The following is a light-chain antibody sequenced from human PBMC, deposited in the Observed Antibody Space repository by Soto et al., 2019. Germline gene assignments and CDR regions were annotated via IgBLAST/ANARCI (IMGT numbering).Light chain of an antibody. CDR1: SSNIGSNY. CDR3: ASGDDCLSSL. J-gene: IGLJ2*01. CDR2: RNN. V-gene: IGLV1-47*01. Sequence: QSVLTQPPSASGTPGQRVTISCSGSSSNIGSNYVYWYQQLPATAPQLLIYRNNQRPSGVPDRFSGSNSGTSASLAISGHRSEDDAYYYCASGDDCLSSLFGGGTKLTVL.